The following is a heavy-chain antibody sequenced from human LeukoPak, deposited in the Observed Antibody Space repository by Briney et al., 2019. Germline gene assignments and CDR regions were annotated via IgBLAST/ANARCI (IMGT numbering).Heavy chain of an antibody. D-gene: IGHD3-9*01. V-gene: IGHV1-8*01. CDR2: MNPNSGNT. Sequence: GASVKVSCKASGYTFTSYDINWVRQATGQGLEWMGWMNPNSGNTGYAQKFQGRVTMTRNTSISTAYMELSSLRSEDTAVYYCAREYYDILTGWRPGNYYYYGMDVWGQGTTVTVSS. CDR1: GYTFTSYD. J-gene: IGHJ6*02. CDR3: AREYYDILTGWRPGNYYYYGMDV.